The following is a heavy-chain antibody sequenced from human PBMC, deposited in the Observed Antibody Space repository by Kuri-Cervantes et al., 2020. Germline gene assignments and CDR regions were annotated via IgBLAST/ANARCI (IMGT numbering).Heavy chain of an antibody. V-gene: IGHV3-64*02. CDR3: ARWGLAAAGIGWFDP. J-gene: IGHJ5*02. CDR2: ISSNGGST. CDR1: GFTFSSYG. Sequence: GGSLRLSCAASGFTFSSYGMHWVRQAPGKGLEYVSAISSNGGSTYYADSVKGRFTISRDNSKNTLYLQMNSLRAEDTAVYYCARWGLAAAGIGWFDPWGQGTLVTVSS. D-gene: IGHD6-13*01.